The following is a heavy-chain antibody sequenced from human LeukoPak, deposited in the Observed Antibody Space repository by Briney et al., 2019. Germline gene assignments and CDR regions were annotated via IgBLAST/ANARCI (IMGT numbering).Heavy chain of an antibody. J-gene: IGHJ4*02. V-gene: IGHV3-30*18. CDR1: GFTFSSYG. D-gene: IGHD3-22*01. CDR2: ISYDGSNK. Sequence: GGSLRLSSAASGFTFSSYGMHWVRQAPGKGLEWVAVISYDGSNKYYADSVKGRFTISRDNSKNTLYLQMNSLRAEDTAVYYCAKVRGNYYDSSGYLYYFDYWGQGTLVTVSS. CDR3: AKVRGNYYDSSGYLYYFDY.